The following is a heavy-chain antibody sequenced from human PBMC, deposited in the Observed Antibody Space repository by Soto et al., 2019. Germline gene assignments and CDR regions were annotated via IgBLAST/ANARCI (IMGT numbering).Heavy chain of an antibody. V-gene: IGHV3-30*18. D-gene: IGHD5-18*01. CDR1: GFIFNYYG. Sequence: QVQLVEPGGVVVQPGRSLRLSCAASGFIFNYYGIHWVRQAPGKGLEWVAVISYDGSIEYYSDSVKGRFTISRDNSKNTVSLQMNSLRIEDTAVYYCAKDQGSYGVGPDNWGQGTLVTVSS. J-gene: IGHJ4*02. CDR3: AKDQGSYGVGPDN. CDR2: ISYDGSIE.